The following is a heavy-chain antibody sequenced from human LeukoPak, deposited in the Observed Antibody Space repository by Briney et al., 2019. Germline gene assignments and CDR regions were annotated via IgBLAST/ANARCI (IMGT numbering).Heavy chain of an antibody. D-gene: IGHD6-6*01. CDR2: INHSGSN. J-gene: IGHJ6*03. CDR1: GGSFSGYY. CDR3: ARGLSSSSLYYYMDV. Sequence: SETLSLTCAVYGGSFSGYYWSWIRQPPGKGLEWIGEINHSGSNNYNPSLKSRVTISVDTSKNQFSLKLSSPTASDTAVYYCARGLSSSSLYYYMDVWGKGTTVTVSS. V-gene: IGHV4-34*01.